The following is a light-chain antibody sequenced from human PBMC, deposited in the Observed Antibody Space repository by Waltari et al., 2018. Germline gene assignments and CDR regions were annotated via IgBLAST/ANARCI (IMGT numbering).Light chain of an antibody. V-gene: IGKV1-8*01. CDR2: AAS. Sequence: AIRMTQSPSSLSASTGDRVTITCRASQGISSYLAWYQQKPGKDPKLLIYAASTLQSGVPSRFSGSGSGTDFTLTISCLQSEDFATYYCQQYYSYPPTFGGGTKVEIK. CDR1: QGISSY. J-gene: IGKJ4*01. CDR3: QQYYSYPPT.